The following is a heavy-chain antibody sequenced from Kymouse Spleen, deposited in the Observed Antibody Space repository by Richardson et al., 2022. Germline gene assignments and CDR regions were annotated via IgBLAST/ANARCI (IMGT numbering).Heavy chain of an antibody. J-gene: IGHJ6*02. CDR2: INHSGST. Sequence: QVQLQQWGAGLLKPSETLSLTCAVYGGSFSGYYWSWIRQPPGKGLEWIGEINHSGSTNYNPSLKSRVTISVDTSKNQFSLKLSSVTAADTAVYYCASIVGATTDYYGMDVWGQGTTVTVSS. V-gene: IGHV4-34*01. CDR1: GGSFSGYY. D-gene: IGHD1-26*01. CDR3: ASIVGATTDYYGMDV.